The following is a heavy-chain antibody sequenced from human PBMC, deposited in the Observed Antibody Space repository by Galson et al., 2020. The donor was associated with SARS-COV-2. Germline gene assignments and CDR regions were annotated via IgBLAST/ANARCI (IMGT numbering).Heavy chain of an antibody. Sequence: SLKISCAASGFTFSSYGMHWVRQAPGKGLEWVAVIWYDGSNKYYADSVKGRFTISRDNSKNTLYLQMNSLRAEDTAVYYCARDRGLPQFDYWGQGTLVTVSS. V-gene: IGHV3-33*01. CDR1: GFTFSSYG. J-gene: IGHJ4*02. CDR2: IWYDGSNK. D-gene: IGHD2-21*02. CDR3: ARDRGLPQFDY.